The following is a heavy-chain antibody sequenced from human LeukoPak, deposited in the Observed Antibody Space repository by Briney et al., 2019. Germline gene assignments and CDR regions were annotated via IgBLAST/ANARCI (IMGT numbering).Heavy chain of an antibody. CDR1: GGSFSGYY. D-gene: IGHD2-21*02. J-gene: IGHJ6*03. CDR3: ARGSHQPLLKYYYYYMDV. V-gene: IGHV4-34*01. Sequence: PSETLSLTCAVYGGSFSGYYWSWIRQPPGKGLEWIGEINHSGSTNYNPSLKSRVTISVDTSKNQFSLKLSSVTAADTAVYYCARGSHQPLLKYYYYYMDVWGEGTTVTVSS. CDR2: INHSGST.